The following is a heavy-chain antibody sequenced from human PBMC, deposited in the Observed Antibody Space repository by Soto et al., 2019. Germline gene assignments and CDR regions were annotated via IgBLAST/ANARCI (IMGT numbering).Heavy chain of an antibody. Sequence: EVQLMESGGGLVKPGGSLRLSCVASGFNFSDAWMNWVRQAPGKGLEWVGHVKTKADGGTTEYAASVKGRFIVSRDDSRNTLYLQMNSLKSEDTAMYYCPTLGPSWGKGTLVVVSS. CDR2: VKTKADGGTT. CDR3: PTLGPS. V-gene: IGHV3-15*07. J-gene: IGHJ4*02. CDR1: GFNFSDAW.